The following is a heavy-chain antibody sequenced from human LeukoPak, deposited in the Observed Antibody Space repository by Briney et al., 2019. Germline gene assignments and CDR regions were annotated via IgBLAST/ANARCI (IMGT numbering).Heavy chain of an antibody. Sequence: SETLSLTCTVSGGSISSYYWSWIRQPAGKGLEWIGHFYTSGSTNYNPSLKSRVTMSVDTSKNQFSLKLSSVTAADTAVYYCARTGYRRWFDPWGQGTQVTVSS. D-gene: IGHD2-2*02. CDR2: FYTSGST. CDR3: ARTGYRRWFDP. J-gene: IGHJ5*02. CDR1: GGSISSYY. V-gene: IGHV4-4*07.